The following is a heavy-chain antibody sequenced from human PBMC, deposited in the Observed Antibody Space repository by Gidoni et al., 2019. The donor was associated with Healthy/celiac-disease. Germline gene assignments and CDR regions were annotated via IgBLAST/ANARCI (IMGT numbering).Heavy chain of an antibody. Sequence: QVQLVQSGAEVKKPGASVKVSCKASGYTFTSYYMHWVRQAPGQGLEWMGIINPSGGSTSYAQKFQGRVTMTRDTSTSTVYMELSSLRSEDTAVYYCAAGRSSADYYYYYGMDVWGHGTTVTVSS. D-gene: IGHD2-15*01. J-gene: IGHJ6*02. V-gene: IGHV1-46*01. CDR2: INPSGGST. CDR1: GYTFTSYY. CDR3: AAGRSSADYYYYYGMDV.